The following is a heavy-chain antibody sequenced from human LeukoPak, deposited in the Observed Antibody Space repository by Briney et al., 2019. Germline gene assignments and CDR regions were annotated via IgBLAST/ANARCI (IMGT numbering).Heavy chain of an antibody. J-gene: IGHJ6*03. CDR1: GYTFTSYD. CDR2: MNPNSGNT. D-gene: IGHD3-10*01. Sequence: ASVKVSCKASGYTFTSYDINWVRQATGQGLEWMGWMNPNSGNTGYAQKFQGRVTITRNTSISTAYMELSSLRSEDTAVYDCARAQSGSYYYYYYMDVWGKGTTVTVSS. V-gene: IGHV1-8*03. CDR3: ARAQSGSYYYYYYMDV.